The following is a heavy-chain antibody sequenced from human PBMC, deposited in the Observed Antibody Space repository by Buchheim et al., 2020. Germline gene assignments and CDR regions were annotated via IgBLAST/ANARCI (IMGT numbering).Heavy chain of an antibody. D-gene: IGHD3-16*01. CDR1: GFTFSSYA. CDR3: AKHTSYYYMDV. V-gene: IGHV3-23*01. Sequence: EVQLLESGGGLVQFGGSLRLSCAASGFTFSSYAMSWVRQAPGKGLEWVSTIRGGRVTSIDYADSVRGRVTISRDNSRNKLDLQMNGLRAEDTGVYYCAKHTSYYYMDVWGKGTT. CDR2: IRGGRVTSI. J-gene: IGHJ6*03.